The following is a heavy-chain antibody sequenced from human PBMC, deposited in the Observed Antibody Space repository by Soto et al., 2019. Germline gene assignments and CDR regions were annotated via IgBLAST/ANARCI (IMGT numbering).Heavy chain of an antibody. CDR3: ARGIAKIVVVEKDAPDKYYLDS. V-gene: IGHV4-34*01. Sequence: SEYLALTFAVSGWSFSGYYWSWIRRPPGKGLEWIWEINHSGSTNYNPSLKSRVTISVDTSKNQSSLKVKSVTAADTAVYYCARGIAKIVVVEKDAPDKYYLDSWGQGTLVTVSS. D-gene: IGHD3-22*01. CDR1: GWSFSGYY. CDR2: INHSGST. J-gene: IGHJ4*02.